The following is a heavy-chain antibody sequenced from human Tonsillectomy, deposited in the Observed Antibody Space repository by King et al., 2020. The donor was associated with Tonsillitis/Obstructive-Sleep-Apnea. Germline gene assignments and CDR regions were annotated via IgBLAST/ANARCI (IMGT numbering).Heavy chain of an antibody. CDR2: ISYDGSNK. Sequence: VQLVQSGGGVVQPGRSLRLSCAASGFTFSSYAMHWVRQAPGKGLEWVAVISYDGSNKYYADSVKGRFTISRDNSKNTLYLQMNSLRAEDTAVYYCAREPPYTIFGGYIDYWGQGTLVTVSS. D-gene: IGHD3-3*01. J-gene: IGHJ4*02. CDR1: GFTFSSYA. V-gene: IGHV3-30*04. CDR3: AREPPYTIFGGYIDY.